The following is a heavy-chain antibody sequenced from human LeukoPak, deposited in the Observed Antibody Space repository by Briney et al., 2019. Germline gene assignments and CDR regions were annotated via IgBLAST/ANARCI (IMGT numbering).Heavy chain of an antibody. Sequence: GASVKVSCKASGYTFTGYYMHWVRQAPGQGLEWMGWINPNSGGTNYAQKFQGRVTMTRDTSISTAYMELSRLRSDDTAVYYCARDRQVTMVRGAINYWGQGTLVTVSS. V-gene: IGHV1-2*02. D-gene: IGHD3-10*01. CDR2: INPNSGGT. CDR3: ARDRQVTMVRGAINY. CDR1: GYTFTGYY. J-gene: IGHJ4*02.